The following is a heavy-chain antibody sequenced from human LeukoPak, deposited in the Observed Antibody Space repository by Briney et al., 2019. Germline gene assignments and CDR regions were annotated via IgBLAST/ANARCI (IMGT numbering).Heavy chain of an antibody. D-gene: IGHD5-12*01. CDR1: GGSFSGYY. V-gene: IGHV4-34*01. Sequence: PSETLSLTCAVYGGSFSGYYWSWIRQPPGKGLEWIGEINHSGSTNYNPSLKSRVTISVDTSKNQFSLKLSSVTAADTAVYYCASRGYSGSPYFDYWGQGTLVTVS. CDR2: INHSGST. J-gene: IGHJ4*02. CDR3: ASRGYSGSPYFDY.